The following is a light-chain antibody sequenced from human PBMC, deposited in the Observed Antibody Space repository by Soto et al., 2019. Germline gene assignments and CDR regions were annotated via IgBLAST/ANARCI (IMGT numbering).Light chain of an antibody. CDR1: QGIRND. CDR2: AAS. J-gene: IGKJ1*01. CDR3: QQYGT. Sequence: AIQLTQSPSSLSASVGDRVTITCRASQGIRNDLGWYQQKPGKASKLLIYAASSLQSGVPSRFSGSGSGTEFTLTISSLQPDDFATYYCQQYGTFGQGTKVDIK. V-gene: IGKV1-6*01.